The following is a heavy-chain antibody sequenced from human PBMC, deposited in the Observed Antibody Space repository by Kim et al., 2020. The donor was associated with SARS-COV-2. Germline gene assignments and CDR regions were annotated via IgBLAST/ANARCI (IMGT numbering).Heavy chain of an antibody. CDR1: GDSISSGSYY. Sequence: SETLSLTCTVSGDSISSGSYYWGWIRQPPRQGLEWIGSIYYSGSTYYNPSLKSRVTISVDTSKNQFSLRLNSVTAADTAVYYCARIHSAMVFYWGPGTLVTVSS. CDR2: IYYSGST. CDR3: ARIHSAMVFY. V-gene: IGHV4-39*01. J-gene: IGHJ4*02. D-gene: IGHD5-18*01.